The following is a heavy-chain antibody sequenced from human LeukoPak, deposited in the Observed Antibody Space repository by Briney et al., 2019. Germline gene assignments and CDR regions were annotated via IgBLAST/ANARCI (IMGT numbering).Heavy chain of an antibody. CDR3: ARGPDSSGYYYFDY. D-gene: IGHD3-22*01. J-gene: IGHJ4*02. CDR2: IYHSGST. V-gene: IGHV4-30-4*01. CDR1: GGSISSGDYY. Sequence: PSETLSLTCTVSGGSISSGDYYWSWIRQPPGKGLEWIGYIYHSGSTHFNPSLKSRVTISVDTSKNQFSLRLSSVTAADTAVYFCARGPDSSGYYYFDYWGQGTLVTVSS.